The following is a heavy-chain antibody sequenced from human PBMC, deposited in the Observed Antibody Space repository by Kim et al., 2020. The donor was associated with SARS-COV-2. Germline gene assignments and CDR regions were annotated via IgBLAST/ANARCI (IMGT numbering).Heavy chain of an antibody. CDR3: ARDGGTRGWYYYGMDV. D-gene: IGHD2-15*01. CDR1: GYTFTSYY. Sequence: ASVKVSCKASGYTFTSYYMHWVRQAPGQGLEWMGIINPSGGSTSYAQKFQGRVTMTRDTSTSTVYMELSSLGSEDTAVYYCARDGGTRGWYYYGMDVWGQGTTVTVSS. J-gene: IGHJ6*02. V-gene: IGHV1-46*01. CDR2: INPSGGST.